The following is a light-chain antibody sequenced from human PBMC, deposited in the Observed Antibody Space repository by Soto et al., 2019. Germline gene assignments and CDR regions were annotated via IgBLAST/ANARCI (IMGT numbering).Light chain of an antibody. CDR3: QQYGTAPIT. CDR2: RAS. Sequence: DIVLTQSPGTLSLSPGERATLSCRASQSVIANYLAWYQQKPGQAPRLLIYRASSRATGIPDRFSGTGSGTDFTLPISRVEHEDFAVYYCQQYGTAPITFGQGTRRDIK. V-gene: IGKV3-20*01. J-gene: IGKJ5*01. CDR1: QSVIANY.